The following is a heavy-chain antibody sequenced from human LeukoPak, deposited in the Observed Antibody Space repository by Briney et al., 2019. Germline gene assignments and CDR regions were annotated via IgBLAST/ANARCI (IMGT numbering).Heavy chain of an antibody. Sequence: SETLSLTCTVSGGSISSYYWSWLRQPPGKGLEWIGDIYYSGSTNYNPSLKSRVTISVDTSKNQFSLKLSSVTAADTAVYYCARDFYDSSGYYKNWFDPWGQGTLVTVSS. CDR1: GGSISSYY. CDR2: IYYSGST. CDR3: ARDFYDSSGYYKNWFDP. J-gene: IGHJ5*02. D-gene: IGHD3-22*01. V-gene: IGHV4-59*01.